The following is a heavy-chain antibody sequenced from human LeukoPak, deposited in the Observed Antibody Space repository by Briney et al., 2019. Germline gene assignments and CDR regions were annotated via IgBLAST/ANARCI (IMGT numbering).Heavy chain of an antibody. D-gene: IGHD2-8*02. J-gene: IGHJ5*02. CDR2: IIPIFGTA. Sequence: ASVKVSCKASGGTFSSYAISWVRQAPGQGLEWMGGIIPIFGTANYAQKFQGRVTITADESTSTAYMELSSLRSEDTAVYYCARDGVVYAIEGHNWFDPWGQGTLVTVSS. V-gene: IGHV1-69*13. CDR1: GGTFSSYA. CDR3: ARDGVVYAIEGHNWFDP.